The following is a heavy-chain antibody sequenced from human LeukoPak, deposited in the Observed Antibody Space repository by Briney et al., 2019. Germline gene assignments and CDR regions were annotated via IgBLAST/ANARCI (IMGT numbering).Heavy chain of an antibody. D-gene: IGHD4-17*01. CDR2: ISGNGGNT. Sequence: GRSLGLSCAASGFTFRSYAMSWVRQAPGKGLEWVSAISGNGGNTYYADSVKGRFTISRDNSKNTLFLQMNSLRAEDTAVYYCAKTPFSYGDYYYFDYWGQGTLVTVSS. V-gene: IGHV3-23*01. CDR3: AKTPFSYGDYYYFDY. CDR1: GFTFRSYA. J-gene: IGHJ4*02.